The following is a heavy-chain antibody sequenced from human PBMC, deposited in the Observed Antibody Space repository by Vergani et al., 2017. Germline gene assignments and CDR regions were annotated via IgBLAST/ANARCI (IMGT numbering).Heavy chain of an antibody. V-gene: IGHV3-21*01. D-gene: IGHD3-3*01. CDR3: ARAKRDDFWSCAFDY. CDR2: ISSSSSYI. CDR1: GFTFSSYS. J-gene: IGHJ4*02. Sequence: EVQLVESGGGLVKPGGSLRLSCAASGFTFSSYSMNWVRQAPGKGLEWVSSISSSSSYIYYADSVKGRFTISRDNAKNSLYLQMNSLRAEDTAVYYCARAKRDDFWSCAFDYWGQGTLVTVSS.